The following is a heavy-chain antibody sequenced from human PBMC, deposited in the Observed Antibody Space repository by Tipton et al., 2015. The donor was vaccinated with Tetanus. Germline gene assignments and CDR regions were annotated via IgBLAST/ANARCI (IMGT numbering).Heavy chain of an antibody. CDR1: GYNFVNFG. J-gene: IGHJ6*02. Sequence: QLVQSGAEVKEPGASVKVSCKASGYNFVNFGISWVRQAPGQGLEWMGWISAYNGKTKYAQRLQGRVTMTTDRSASTAYMDLRRLRFDDTAVYYCARVQEQRIYYYGMDVWGQGTTVTVSS. CDR3: ARVQEQRIYYYGMDV. D-gene: IGHD6-25*01. CDR2: ISAYNGKT. V-gene: IGHV1-18*01.